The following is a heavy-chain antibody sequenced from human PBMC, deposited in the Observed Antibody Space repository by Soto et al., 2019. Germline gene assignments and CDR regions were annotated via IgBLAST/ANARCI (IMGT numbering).Heavy chain of an antibody. CDR3: ARRGGGYCSSTSCYDPHLTTVKNYYYYMDV. D-gene: IGHD2-2*01. CDR1: GYSFTSYW. J-gene: IGHJ6*03. V-gene: IGHV5-51*01. CDR2: IYPGDSDT. Sequence: PGESLKLSCKGSGYSFTSYWIGWVRQMPGKGLEWMGIIYPGDSDTRYSPSFQGQVTISADKSISTAYLQWSSLKASDTAMYYCARRGGGYCSSTSCYDPHLTTVKNYYYYMDVWGKGTTVTVSS.